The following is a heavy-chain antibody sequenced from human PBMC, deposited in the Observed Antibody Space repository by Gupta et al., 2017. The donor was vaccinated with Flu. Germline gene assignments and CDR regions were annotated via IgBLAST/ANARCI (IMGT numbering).Heavy chain of an antibody. Sequence: QVQLVESGGGVVQPGRSLRLSCAASGFKFGDYGMHWVRQAPGGGLEWVAFIWFDGSQINYGDSGKGRVIISRDNSKNTLYLQMNSLRAEDTAVYYCARDIYRKRDTDNSLYWGQGTQVIVSS. D-gene: IGHD2-15*01. V-gene: IGHV3-33*01. J-gene: IGHJ4*02. CDR2: IWFDGSQI. CDR3: ARDIYRKRDTDNSLY. CDR1: GFKFGDYG.